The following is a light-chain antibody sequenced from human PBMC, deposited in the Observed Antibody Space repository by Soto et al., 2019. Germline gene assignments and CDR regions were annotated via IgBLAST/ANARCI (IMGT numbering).Light chain of an antibody. CDR1: QTISNW. CDR3: QQYNTHSPTWT. V-gene: IGKV1-5*01. J-gene: IGKJ1*01. Sequence: DIQMTQSPSTLSASVGDRVTITCRASQTISNWLAWYQQKPGKAPKLLIYDASSLESGVPSRFSGSGSGTEFTLNISTLQREDFATYYCQQYNTHSPTWTFGQGTKVEIE. CDR2: DAS.